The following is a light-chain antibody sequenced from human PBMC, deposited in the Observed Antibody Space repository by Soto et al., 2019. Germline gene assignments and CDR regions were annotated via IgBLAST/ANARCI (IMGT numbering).Light chain of an antibody. CDR3: QHNNSYPIT. CDR1: QRVSSSY. V-gene: IGKV3-20*01. Sequence: EIVLTHSPGTLSLSPGERATLSCRASQRVSSSYLAWYQQKPGQAPRLLIYGASNRATGISDRFSGSGSGTEFTLSISSLQPDDFATYYCQHNNSYPITFGQGTRLEIK. CDR2: GAS. J-gene: IGKJ5*01.